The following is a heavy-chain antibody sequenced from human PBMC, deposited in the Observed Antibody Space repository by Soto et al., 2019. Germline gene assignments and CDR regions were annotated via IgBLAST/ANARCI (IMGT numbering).Heavy chain of an antibody. CDR1: GFTFSSYE. D-gene: IGHD2-2*01. J-gene: IGHJ4*02. CDR2: ISTSGSTT. CDR3: ARAPVGVVVPSAAAN. V-gene: IGHV3-48*03. Sequence: EAQLVESGGGLVQPGGSLRLSCVASGFTFSSYEINWVRQAPGRGLEWISYISTSGSTTYYADSVKGRFTISRDNAKNSRFLQMNSLRAEDTAVYYCARAPVGVVVPSAAANWGQGTLVTVSS.